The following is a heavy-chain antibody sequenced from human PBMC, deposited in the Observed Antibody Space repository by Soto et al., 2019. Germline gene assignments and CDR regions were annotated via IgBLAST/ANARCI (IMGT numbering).Heavy chain of an antibody. D-gene: IGHD5-12*01. CDR3: ARGEIVATRY. CDR1: GYTFTSHD. J-gene: IGHJ4*02. CDR2: MNPNSGNT. Sequence: QVQLVQSGAEVKKPGASVKVSCKASGYTFTSHDINWVRQATGQGLEWMGWMNPNSGNTGYAQKFQGRVSMTRNSSTSTAYMELSNLRSEETAVYFCARGEIVATRYWGQGTLVTVSS. V-gene: IGHV1-8*01.